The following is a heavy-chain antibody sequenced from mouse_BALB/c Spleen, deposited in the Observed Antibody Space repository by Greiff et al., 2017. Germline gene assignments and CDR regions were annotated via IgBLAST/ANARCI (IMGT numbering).Heavy chain of an antibody. D-gene: IGHD1-1*01. J-gene: IGHJ3*01. V-gene: IGHV5-4*02. CDR1: GFTFSDYY. CDR2: ISDGGSYT. Sequence: EVKVVESGGGLVKPGGSLKLSCAASGFTFSDYYMYWVRQTPEKRLEWVATISDGGSYTYYPDSVKGRFTISRDNAKNNLYLQMSSLKSEDTAMYYCAREGGLYYGSSPFAYWGQGTLVTVSA. CDR3: AREGGLYYGSSPFAY.